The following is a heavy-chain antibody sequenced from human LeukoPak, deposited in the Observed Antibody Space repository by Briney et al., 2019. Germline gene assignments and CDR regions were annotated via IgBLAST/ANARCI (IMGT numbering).Heavy chain of an antibody. CDR1: GFTFSCYE. V-gene: IGHV3-48*03. J-gene: IGHJ4*02. CDR2: ISSSGNII. CDR3: ARDVGVGVIDY. Sequence: GGSLRLSCAASGFTFSCYEMKWLRQAPGKGLEGVSYISSSGNIIYYADSERGRFTVSRDNAKNALYLRMNSLRAEDTAIYYCARDVGVGVIDYWGQGALVTVSS. D-gene: IGHD2-21*01.